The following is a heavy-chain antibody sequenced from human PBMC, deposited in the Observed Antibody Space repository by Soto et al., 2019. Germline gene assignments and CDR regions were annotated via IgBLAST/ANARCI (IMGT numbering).Heavy chain of an antibody. V-gene: IGHV1-69*12. CDR2: IISIFGTA. CDR1: GGTFSSYA. D-gene: IGHD3-22*01. J-gene: IGHJ4*02. Sequence: QVQLVQSGAEVKKPGSSVKVSCKASGGTFSSYAISWVLQAPGQGLEWMGGIISIFGTADYAQKFQGRVTITADESTSTAYMALSSLSSEDTGVYYCARRDYDSSGYYDLGYWGQGTLVTASS. CDR3: ARRDYDSSGYYDLGY.